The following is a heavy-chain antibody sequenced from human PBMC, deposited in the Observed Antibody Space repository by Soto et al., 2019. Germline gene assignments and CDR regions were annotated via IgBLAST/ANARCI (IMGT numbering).Heavy chain of an antibody. J-gene: IGHJ1*01. D-gene: IGHD2-21*02. CDR1: GVSISTGGYY. V-gene: IGHV4-31*03. CDR2: IYYSGRT. CDR3: ASVTGGDYEY. Sequence: SETLSLTCTVSGVSISTGGYYWSWIRQHPGKGLEWIGNIYYSGRTYYNPSLKSRVILSVDTSKNHFSLNLRSLTAADSAMYYSASVTGGDYEY.